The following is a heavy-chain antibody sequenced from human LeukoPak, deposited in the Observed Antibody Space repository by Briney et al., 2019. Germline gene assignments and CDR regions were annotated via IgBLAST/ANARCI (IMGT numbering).Heavy chain of an antibody. V-gene: IGHV4-39*01. J-gene: IGHJ4*02. CDR3: ARRAPYDTQQVDY. CDR1: GGSISSSSYY. CDR2: IYYSGST. D-gene: IGHD3-9*01. Sequence: SEALSLTCTVSGGSISSSSYYWGWIRQPPGKGLEWIGSIYYSGSTYYNPSLKSRVTISVDTSKNQFSLKLSSVTAADTAVYYCARRAPYDTQQVDYWGQGTLVTVSS.